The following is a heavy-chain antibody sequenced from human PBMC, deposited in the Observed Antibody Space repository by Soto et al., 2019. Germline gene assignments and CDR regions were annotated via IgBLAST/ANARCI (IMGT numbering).Heavy chain of an antibody. Sequence: EEQLVESGGGLVKPGWSLRLSCAASGFTFSTSIMNWVRQAPGTGLEWVSSITSSSSHMFYPDSVKGRFTISRDNARNSPYLQLNSLRADDTAIYYCTTALGRVPTIPWGQGTLVTVSS. CDR1: GFTFSTSI. J-gene: IGHJ4*02. CDR3: TTALGRVPTIP. V-gene: IGHV3-21*06. D-gene: IGHD5-12*01. CDR2: ITSSSSHM.